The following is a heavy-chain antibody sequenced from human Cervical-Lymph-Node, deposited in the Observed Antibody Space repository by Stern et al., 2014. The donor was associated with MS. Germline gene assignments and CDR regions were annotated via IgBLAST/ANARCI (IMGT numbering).Heavy chain of an antibody. Sequence: VQLVESGGAVVQPGRSLRLSCAASGFTFSSYGMHWVRPAPGKGLEWVNVISYDGNHKYYAASVKGRFTISRDNSKNTLHLQMNSVTPDDTAIYYCARDYEDTSMLFDHWGQGTLVTVSS. D-gene: IGHD2-8*01. CDR1: GFTFSSYG. CDR2: ISYDGNHK. V-gene: IGHV3-30*03. CDR3: ARDYEDTSMLFDH. J-gene: IGHJ4*02.